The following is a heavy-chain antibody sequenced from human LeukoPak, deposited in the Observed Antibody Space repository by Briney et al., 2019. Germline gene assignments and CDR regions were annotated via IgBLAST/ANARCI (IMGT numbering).Heavy chain of an antibody. Sequence: SETLSLTCTVSGGSINSSDYYWGWIRQPPGKGLEWIGSIYHSGSMYASLKSRVAISVDTSKNQFSLKMSSVTAADTAVYYCARHATSSTSGPPYDYWGQGTLVTVSS. D-gene: IGHD5-24*01. CDR2: IYHSGSM. CDR3: ARHATSSTSGPPYDY. CDR1: GGSINSSDYY. V-gene: IGHV4-39*01. J-gene: IGHJ4*02.